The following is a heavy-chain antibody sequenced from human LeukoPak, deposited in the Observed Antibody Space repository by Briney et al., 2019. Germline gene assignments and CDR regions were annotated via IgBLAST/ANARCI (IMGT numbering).Heavy chain of an antibody. CDR3: AREGSGHFDY. D-gene: IGHD2-15*01. Sequence: SQTLSLTCSVSGGSVSSGDYYWSWIRQPPGKGLEWIGYIYYSGSTYYNPSLKSRVTISVDTSKNQFSLKLSSVTAADTVVYYCAREGSGHFDYWGQGTLVTVSS. CDR2: IYYSGST. V-gene: IGHV4-30-4*01. CDR1: GGSVSSGDYY. J-gene: IGHJ4*02.